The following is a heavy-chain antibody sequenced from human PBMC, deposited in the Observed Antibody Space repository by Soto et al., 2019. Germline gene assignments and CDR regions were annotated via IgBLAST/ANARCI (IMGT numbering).Heavy chain of an antibody. CDR2: IYYSGST. CDR1: GGSISSGGYY. V-gene: IGHV4-31*03. D-gene: IGHD3-22*01. Sequence: SETLSLTCTVSGGSISSGGYYWSWIRQHPGKGLEWIGYIYYSGSTYYNPSLKSRVTISVDTSKNQFSLKLSSVTAADTAVYYCARDQMIVVFGTNYYYGMDVWGQGTTVTVSS. J-gene: IGHJ6*02. CDR3: ARDQMIVVFGTNYYYGMDV.